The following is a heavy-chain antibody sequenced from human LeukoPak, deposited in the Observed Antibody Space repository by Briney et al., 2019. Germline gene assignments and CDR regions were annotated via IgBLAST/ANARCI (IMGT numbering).Heavy chain of an antibody. Sequence: GGSLRLSCAASGFTFSRHWMTWVRQAPGKGLERVAVISYDGSNKYYADSVKGRFTISRDNSKNTLYLQMNSLRAEDTAVYYCARDLGPVPAATLGMDVWGQGTTVTVSS. CDR3: ARDLGPVPAATLGMDV. CDR2: ISYDGSNK. D-gene: IGHD2-2*01. J-gene: IGHJ6*02. V-gene: IGHV3-30-3*01. CDR1: GFTFSRHW.